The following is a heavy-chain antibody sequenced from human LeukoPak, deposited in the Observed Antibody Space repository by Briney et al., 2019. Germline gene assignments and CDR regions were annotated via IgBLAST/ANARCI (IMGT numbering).Heavy chain of an antibody. CDR1: GGSISSGGYY. D-gene: IGHD5/OR15-5a*01. J-gene: IGHJ4*02. CDR3: ARGSPMVYDAIDY. CDR2: IYYSGST. Sequence: SETLSLTCTVSGGSISSGGYYWSWIRQHPGKGLEWIGYIYYSGSTYYNPPLKSRVTISVDTSKNQFSLKLSSVTAADTAVYYCARGSPMVYDAIDYWGQGTLVTVSS. V-gene: IGHV4-31*03.